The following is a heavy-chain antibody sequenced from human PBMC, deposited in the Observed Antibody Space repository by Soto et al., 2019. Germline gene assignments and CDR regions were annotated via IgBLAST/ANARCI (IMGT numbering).Heavy chain of an antibody. V-gene: IGHV3-53*01. J-gene: IGHJ6*02. CDR1: GFTVSSNY. Sequence: GGSLRLSCAASGFTVSSNYMSWVRQAPGKGLEWVSVIYSGGSTYYADSVKGRFTISRDNSKNTLYLQMNSLRAEDTAVYYCARGGAYYDILTGYYKRGNYYYYGMDVWGQGTKVTVS. CDR3: ARGGAYYDILTGYYKRGNYYYYGMDV. D-gene: IGHD3-9*01. CDR2: IYSGGST.